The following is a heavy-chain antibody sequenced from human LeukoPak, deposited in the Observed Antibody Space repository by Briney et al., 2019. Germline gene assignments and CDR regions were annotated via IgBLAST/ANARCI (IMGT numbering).Heavy chain of an antibody. CDR3: VRDSGHHYDFLGAKLYFDL. V-gene: IGHV3-21*04. J-gene: IGHJ2*01. Sequence: GGSLRLSCAVSEFALPRYSMSWVRQAPGKGLEWVSSIRGVGASYIFYAYVVEGRSTISRDNARNYLYLQMDSLKDKDTALYYCVRDSGHHYDFLGAKLYFDLWGRGTLVSVSS. CDR2: IRGVGASYI. CDR1: EFALPRYS. D-gene: IGHD3-3*01.